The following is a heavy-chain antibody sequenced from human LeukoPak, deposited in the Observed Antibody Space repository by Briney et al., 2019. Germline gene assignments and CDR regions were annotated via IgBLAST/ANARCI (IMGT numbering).Heavy chain of an antibody. CDR1: GGSISSYY. CDR3: ARAIPMVRGVIIEDY. V-gene: IGHV4-4*07. D-gene: IGHD3-10*01. CDR2: IYTSGST. Sequence: SETLSLTCTVSGGSISSYYWSWIRQPAGKGLEWIGRIYTSGSTNYNPSLRSRVTMSVDTSKNQFSLKLSSVTAADTAVYYCARAIPMVRGVIIEDYWGQGTLVTVSS. J-gene: IGHJ4*02.